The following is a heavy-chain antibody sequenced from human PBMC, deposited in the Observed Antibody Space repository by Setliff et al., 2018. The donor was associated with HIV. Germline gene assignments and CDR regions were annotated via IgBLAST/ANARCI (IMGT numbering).Heavy chain of an antibody. J-gene: IGHJ4*02. CDR3: ARDESRGDWESFGY. Sequence: SVKVSCKSSEGTLTAYAISWVRQAPGQGLEWMGRITPIFGTTNYAQKFQGRVTITADRSTSTTYMELSSLRSEDTAMYYCARDESRGDWESFGYWGQGTRVTVSS. D-gene: IGHD2-21*01. CDR2: ITPIFGTT. CDR1: EGTLTAYA. V-gene: IGHV1-69*06.